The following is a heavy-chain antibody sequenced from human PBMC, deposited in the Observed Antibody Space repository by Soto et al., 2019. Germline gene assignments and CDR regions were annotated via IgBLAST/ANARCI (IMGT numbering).Heavy chain of an antibody. D-gene: IGHD3-22*01. V-gene: IGHV4-59*01. CDR1: GGSISSYY. Sequence: PSETLSLTCTVSGGSISSYYWSWIRQPPGKGLEWIGYIYYSGSTNYNPSLKSRVTISVDTSKNQFSLKLSSVTAADTAGYYRARDVTMIVARGRRAFDIWGRVTRIAVSS. CDR3: ARDVTMIVARGRRAFDI. CDR2: IYYSGST. J-gene: IGHJ3*02.